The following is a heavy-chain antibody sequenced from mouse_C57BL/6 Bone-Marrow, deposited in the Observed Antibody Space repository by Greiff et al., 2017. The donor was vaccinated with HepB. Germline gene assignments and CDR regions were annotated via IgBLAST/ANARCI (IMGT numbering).Heavy chain of an antibody. CDR2: ISYDGSN. Sequence: EVHLVESGPGLVKPSQSLSLTCSVTGYSITSGYYWYWIRQFPGNQLEWMGYISYDGSNKYNPSLKNRISITRATSKNQFFLKLNSVTTEDTATYYCAGEYLGSPCFAYWGQGTLVTVSA. V-gene: IGHV3-6*01. D-gene: IGHD2-14*01. CDR1: GYSITSGYY. CDR3: AGEYLGSPCFAY. J-gene: IGHJ3*01.